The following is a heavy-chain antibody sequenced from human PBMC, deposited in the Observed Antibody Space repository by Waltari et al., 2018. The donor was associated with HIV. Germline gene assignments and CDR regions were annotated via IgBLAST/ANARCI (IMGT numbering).Heavy chain of an antibody. CDR1: GGSFSGYY. CDR2: INHSGST. D-gene: IGHD2-2*01. J-gene: IGHJ5*02. CDR3: ARGGSKDIVVVPAAIHWFDP. Sequence: QVQLQLWGAGLLKPSETLSLTCAVYGGSFSGYYWIWIRHPPGKGLEWIGEINHSGSTNYNPSLKSRVTIAVDTSKNQFSLKLSSVTAADTAVYYCARGGSKDIVVVPAAIHWFDPWGQGTLVTVSS. V-gene: IGHV4-34*01.